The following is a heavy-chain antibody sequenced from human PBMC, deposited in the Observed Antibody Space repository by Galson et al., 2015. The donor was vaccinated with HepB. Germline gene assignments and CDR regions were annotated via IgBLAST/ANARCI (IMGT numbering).Heavy chain of an antibody. V-gene: IGHV3-30-3*01. J-gene: IGHJ4*02. CDR1: GFSFSTYA. D-gene: IGHD2-15*01. CDR2: ISYDGNNE. Sequence: SLRLSCAASGFSFSTYAMHWVRQAPGKGLEWVAVISYDGNNEYYADSVKGRFTISRDNSQNTLYLQMNSLRAEDTAVYYCATDVSTSRHCSGGSCYSTVSDYWSQGTLVTVSS. CDR3: ATDVSTSRHCSGGSCYSTVSDY.